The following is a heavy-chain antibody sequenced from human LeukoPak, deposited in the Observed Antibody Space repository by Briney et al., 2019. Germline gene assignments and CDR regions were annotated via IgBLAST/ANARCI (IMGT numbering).Heavy chain of an antibody. CDR2: IIPIFGTA. D-gene: IGHD3-22*01. J-gene: IGHJ4*02. CDR1: GGTFSNYA. V-gene: IGHV1-69*05. Sequence: SVKVSCKASGGTFSNYAISWVRQAPGQGLEWMGGIIPIFGTANYAQKFQGRVTITTDESTSTAYMELSSLRSEDTAVYYCAREPHYYDSSGYYYLDYWGQGTLVTVSS. CDR3: AREPHYYDSSGYYYLDY.